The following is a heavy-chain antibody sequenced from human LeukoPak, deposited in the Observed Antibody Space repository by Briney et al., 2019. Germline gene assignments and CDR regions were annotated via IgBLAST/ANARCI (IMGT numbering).Heavy chain of an antibody. D-gene: IGHD3-10*01. CDR2: IYYSGST. CDR3: ARAGGDYYGSGSYYTNYYYGMDV. CDR1: GGSISSGDYY. J-gene: IGHJ6*02. Sequence: SQTLSLTCTVSGGSISSGDYYWSWIRQPPGKGLEWIGYIYYSGSTYYNPSLKSRITISVDTSKNQFSLKLSSVTAADTAVYYCARAGGDYYGSGSYYTNYYYGMDVWGQGTTVTVSS. V-gene: IGHV4-30-4*01.